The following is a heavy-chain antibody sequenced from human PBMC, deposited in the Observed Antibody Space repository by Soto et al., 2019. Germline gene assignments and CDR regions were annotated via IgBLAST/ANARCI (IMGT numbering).Heavy chain of an antibody. CDR1: GFIFGNYM. J-gene: IGHJ3*02. CDR2: IRDGGERT. D-gene: IGHD2-15*01. V-gene: IGHV3-23*01. Sequence: EVQLLESGGGLVQPGESLRLSCAFSGFIFGNYMMTWVRHAPGKGLEWVSTIRDGGERTYYADSVKGRFTISRDNSKNKLYLQMDSLGVEDTAVYYCAPHVHCSGGSCHYDAFDIRGQGTMVTASS. CDR3: APHVHCSGGSCHYDAFDI.